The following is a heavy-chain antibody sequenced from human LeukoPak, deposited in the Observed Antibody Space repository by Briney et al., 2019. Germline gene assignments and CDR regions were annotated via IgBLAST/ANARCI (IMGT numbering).Heavy chain of an antibody. CDR3: AKAAVVVPAAMAPTSQNWFDP. D-gene: IGHD2-2*01. CDR2: ISGSGGST. Sequence: GGSLRLSCAASGFTFSSYAMSWVRQAPEKGLEWVSAISGSGGSTYYADSVKGRFTISRDNSKNTLYLQMNSLRAEDTAVYYCAKAAVVVPAAMAPTSQNWFDPWGQGTLVTVSS. V-gene: IGHV3-23*01. J-gene: IGHJ5*02. CDR1: GFTFSSYA.